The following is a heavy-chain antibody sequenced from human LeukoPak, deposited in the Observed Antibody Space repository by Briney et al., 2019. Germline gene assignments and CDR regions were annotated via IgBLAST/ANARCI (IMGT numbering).Heavy chain of an antibody. CDR1: GFTSSTFW. CDR3: RSGLGRIVVMLRVDV. CDR2: FYNDGRST. D-gene: IGHD3-10*01. V-gene: IGHV3-74*01. Sequence: GGSLRLSCVASGFTSSTFWMHWVRQPPGKGLVWVSHFYNDGRSTIYADSVKGRFTISRDNAKKTLYMEMNSLRAEDTAVLYCRSGLGRIVVMLRVDVWGEGTTATVSS. J-gene: IGHJ6*04.